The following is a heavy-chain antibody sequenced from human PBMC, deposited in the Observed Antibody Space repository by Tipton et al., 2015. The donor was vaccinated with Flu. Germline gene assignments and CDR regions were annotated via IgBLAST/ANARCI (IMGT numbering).Heavy chain of an antibody. Sequence: TLSLTCEVYGGPFSGYYWSWIRQSPRKGLEWLGDINHSGSTNYNPSLKGRVTLLMDTSKNQFSLKVTSVTAADTAVYYCARVFGDCPVPTCRSRGARGIDYWGQGSLVTVSS. CDR1: GGPFSGYY. CDR2: INHSGST. CDR3: ARVFGDCPVPTCRSRGARGIDY. J-gene: IGHJ4*02. D-gene: IGHD2-21*01. V-gene: IGHV4-34*01.